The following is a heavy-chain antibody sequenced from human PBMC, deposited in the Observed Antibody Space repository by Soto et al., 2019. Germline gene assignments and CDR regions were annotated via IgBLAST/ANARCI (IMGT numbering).Heavy chain of an antibody. CDR3: ARRYCSGGSCSNWFDP. D-gene: IGHD2-15*01. CDR1: GYTFTSYY. CDR2: INPSGGST. Sequence: ASVKVSCKASGYTFTSYYMHWVRQAPGQGLEWMRIINPSGGSTSYAQKFQGRVTMTRDTSTSTVYMELSSLRSEDTAVYYCARRYCSGGSCSNWFDPWGQGTLVTVSS. J-gene: IGHJ5*02. V-gene: IGHV1-46*01.